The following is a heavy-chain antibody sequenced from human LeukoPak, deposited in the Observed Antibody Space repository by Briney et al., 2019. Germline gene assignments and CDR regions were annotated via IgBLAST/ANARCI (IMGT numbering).Heavy chain of an antibody. CDR1: GGTFSSYA. CDR2: IIPIFGTA. CDR3: ARDLGDNYYYGSGSYYNEDY. V-gene: IGHV1-69*13. Sequence: SVKVSCKASGGTFSSYAISWVRQAPGQGLEWTGGIIPIFGTANYAQKFQGRVTITADESTSTAYMELSSLRSEDTAVYYCARDLGDNYYYGSGSYYNEDYWGQGTLVTVSS. J-gene: IGHJ4*02. D-gene: IGHD3-10*01.